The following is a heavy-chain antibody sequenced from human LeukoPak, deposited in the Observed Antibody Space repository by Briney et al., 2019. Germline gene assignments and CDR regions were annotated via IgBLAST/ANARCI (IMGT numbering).Heavy chain of an antibody. CDR2: INPSGGST. J-gene: IGHJ4*02. V-gene: IGHV1-46*01. D-gene: IGHD6-13*01. CDR1: SYTFTRYG. CDR3: ARWREEISSSWYYFDY. Sequence: ASVKVSCKASSYTFTRYGISWVRQAPGQGLEWMGIINPSGGSTSYAQKFQGRVTMTRDTSTSTAYMELSSLRSEDTAVYYCARWREEISSSWYYFDYWGQGTLVTVSS.